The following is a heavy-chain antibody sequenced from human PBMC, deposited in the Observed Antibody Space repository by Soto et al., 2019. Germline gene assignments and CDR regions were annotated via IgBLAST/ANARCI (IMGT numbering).Heavy chain of an antibody. CDR3: ARDRPYYDFWSGHLGGYCYGMDV. Sequence: SVKVSCKASGGTFSSYAISWVRQAPGQGLEWMGGIIPIFGTANYAQKFQGRVTITADKSTSTAYMELSSLRSEDTAVYYCARDRPYYDFWSGHLGGYCYGMDVWGQGTTVTVSS. V-gene: IGHV1-69*06. CDR1: GGTFSSYA. CDR2: IIPIFGTA. D-gene: IGHD3-3*01. J-gene: IGHJ6*02.